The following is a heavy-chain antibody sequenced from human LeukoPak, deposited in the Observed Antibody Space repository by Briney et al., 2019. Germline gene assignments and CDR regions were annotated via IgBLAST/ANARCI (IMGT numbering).Heavy chain of an antibody. Sequence: ASVKVSCKASGYTFTGDYMYWVRQAPGQGLEWMGWINPNSGGTKYAQKFQGRVTMTRDTSISTAYMELSRLRSDDTAVYYCARMVDTAMATGTYYYMDVWGKGTTVTISS. CDR2: INPNSGGT. CDR1: GYTFTGDY. D-gene: IGHD5-18*01. V-gene: IGHV1-2*02. J-gene: IGHJ6*03. CDR3: ARMVDTAMATGTYYYMDV.